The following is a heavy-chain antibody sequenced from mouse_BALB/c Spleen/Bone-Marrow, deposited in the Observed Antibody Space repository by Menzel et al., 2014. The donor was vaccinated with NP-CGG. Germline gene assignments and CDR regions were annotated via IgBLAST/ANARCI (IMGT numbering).Heavy chain of an antibody. CDR3: TRRTGTDYYAMDY. CDR1: GFTFSSYG. J-gene: IGHJ4*01. CDR2: ISSGGIYT. V-gene: IGHV5-6*01. Sequence: EVQVVESGGDLVKPGGSLKLSCAASGFTFSSYGMSWVRQTPDKRLEWVATISSGGIYTYYPDSVKGRFTISRGNAKNTLYLQMSSLKSEDTAMYYCTRRTGTDYYAMDYWGQGTSVSVSS. D-gene: IGHD4-1*01.